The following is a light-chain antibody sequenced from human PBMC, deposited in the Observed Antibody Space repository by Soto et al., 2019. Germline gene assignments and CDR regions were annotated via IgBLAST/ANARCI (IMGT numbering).Light chain of an antibody. CDR1: NSNIGRYS. V-gene: IGLV1-44*01. Sequence: QSVLTQPPSLSGTPGQRVTISCSGSNSNIGRYSVNWYQHFPGTAPKILIYSDDDRPSGVPYRGSGSKSGTSTTLAISGLQSEDEAEYYCAAWDDNLNAPLFGGGTKVTVL. CDR3: AAWDDNLNAPL. J-gene: IGLJ3*02. CDR2: SDD.